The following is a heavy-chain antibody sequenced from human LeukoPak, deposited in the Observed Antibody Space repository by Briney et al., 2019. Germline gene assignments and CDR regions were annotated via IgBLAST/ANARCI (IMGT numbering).Heavy chain of an antibody. CDR3: ATYVEMATNWGGDY. CDR2: IYYSGST. D-gene: IGHD7-27*01. CDR1: GGSISSSSYY. J-gene: IGHJ4*02. Sequence: PSETLSLTCTVSGGSISSSSYYWGWVRQPPGKGLEWIGSIYYSGSTYYNPSLKSRITISVATSKNQFSLKLSSVTAADTAVYYCATYVEMATNWGGDYWGQGTLVTVSS. V-gene: IGHV4-39*01.